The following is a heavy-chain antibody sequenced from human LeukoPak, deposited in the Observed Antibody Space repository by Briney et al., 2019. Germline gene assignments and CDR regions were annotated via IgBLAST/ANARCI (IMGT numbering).Heavy chain of an antibody. J-gene: IGHJ5*02. V-gene: IGHV1-2*02. CDR3: ATDRAGPKKKWELLRGVGFDP. CDR2: INPNSGVT. Sequence: ASVKVSCKASGYTFTGHYIHWVRQAPGQGLEWMGWINPNSGVTNYAQKFQGRVTMTEDTSTDTAYMELSSLRSEDTAVYYCATDRAGPKKKWELLRGVGFDPWGQGTLVTVSS. CDR1: GYTFTGHY. D-gene: IGHD1-26*01.